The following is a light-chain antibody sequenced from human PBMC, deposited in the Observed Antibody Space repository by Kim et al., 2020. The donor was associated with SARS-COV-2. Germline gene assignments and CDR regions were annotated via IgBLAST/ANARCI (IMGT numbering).Light chain of an antibody. Sequence: SYELTQPPSVSVSPGQTVSITCSGDKLGDKYACWFQQKPGKSPVLVIYQDSKRPSGIPERFSGSNSGNTATLTISGTQAMDEADYYCQAWDSSTAVFRTGTKVTVL. CDR1: KLGDKY. CDR2: QDS. J-gene: IGLJ1*01. CDR3: QAWDSSTAV. V-gene: IGLV3-1*01.